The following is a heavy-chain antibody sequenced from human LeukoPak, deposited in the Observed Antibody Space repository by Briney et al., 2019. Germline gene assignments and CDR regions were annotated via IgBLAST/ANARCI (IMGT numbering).Heavy chain of an antibody. CDR2: INHSGST. CDR1: GGSFSGYY. D-gene: IGHD1-14*01. V-gene: IGHV4-34*01. Sequence: SETLSLTCAVYGGSFSGYYWSWIRQPPGKGLEWIGEINHSGSTNYNPSLKSRVTISVDTSKNQFSLKLSSVTAADTAVYYCARGRKTYMRGSYYFDYWGQGTLVTVSS. J-gene: IGHJ4*02. CDR3: ARGRKTYMRGSYYFDY.